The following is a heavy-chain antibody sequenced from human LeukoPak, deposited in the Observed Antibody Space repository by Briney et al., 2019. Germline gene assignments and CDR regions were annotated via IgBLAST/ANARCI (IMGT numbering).Heavy chain of an antibody. Sequence: PGRSLRLSCAASGFTFSSYGMHWVRQAPGKGLEWVAVISYDGSNKYYADSVKGRFTISRDNSKNTLYLQMNSLRAEDTAVYYCAREYHLSDAFDIWGQGTLVTVSS. CDR3: AREYHLSDAFDI. CDR2: ISYDGSNK. CDR1: GFTFSSYG. V-gene: IGHV3-30*03. J-gene: IGHJ3*02. D-gene: IGHD2-2*01.